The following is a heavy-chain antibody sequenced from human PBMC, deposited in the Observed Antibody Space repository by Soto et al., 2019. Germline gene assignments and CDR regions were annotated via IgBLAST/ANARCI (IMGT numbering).Heavy chain of an antibody. CDR1: GFTFSGYT. D-gene: IGHD2-21*01. CDR2: IGNSGDGT. V-gene: IGHV3-23*01. J-gene: IGHJ4*02. CDR3: VKDVWDY. Sequence: GGSLRLSCAASGFTFSGYTMNWVRQAPGKGLEWVAVIGNSGDGTHYADSAKGRFTISRDNSKNTLYLQMESLRAEDTAVYYCVKDVWDYWGQGVLVTVSS.